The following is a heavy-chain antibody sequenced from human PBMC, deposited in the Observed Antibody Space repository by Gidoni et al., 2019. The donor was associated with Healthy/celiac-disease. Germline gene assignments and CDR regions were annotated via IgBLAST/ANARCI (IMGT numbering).Heavy chain of an antibody. CDR1: GFTLGDYA. Sequence: EVQLVESGGGGEKPGRSRRLSWTAAGFTLGDYAMSWFRQAQGKGLELVGFIRSYAFGGTTAFAASVKCRFTISRDDSTSLAYLQMPSLKTEDTAVYYCPRGEWFGEFSGYWGQGTLVTVSS. CDR3: PRGEWFGEFSGY. D-gene: IGHD3-10*01. CDR2: IRSYAFGGTT. V-gene: IGHV3-49*05. J-gene: IGHJ4*02.